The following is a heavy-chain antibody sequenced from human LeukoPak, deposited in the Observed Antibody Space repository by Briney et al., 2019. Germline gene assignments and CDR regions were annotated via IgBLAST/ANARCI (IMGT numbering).Heavy chain of an antibody. J-gene: IGHJ4*02. V-gene: IGHV1-46*01. CDR1: GYTFTSYY. D-gene: IGHD3-16*02. CDR3: ARVAYDYVWGSYRSPFYYFDY. CDR2: INASGGST. Sequence: ASVKVSCKASGYTFTSYYMHWVRQAPGQGLEWMGIINASGGSTSYAQKFQGRVTMTRDMSTSTVYMELSSLRSEDTAVYYCARVAYDYVWGSYRSPFYYFDYWGQGTLVTVSS.